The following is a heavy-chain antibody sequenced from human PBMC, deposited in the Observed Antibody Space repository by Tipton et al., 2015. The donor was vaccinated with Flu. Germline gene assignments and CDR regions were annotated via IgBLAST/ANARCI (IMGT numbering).Heavy chain of an antibody. CDR2: INHSGST. V-gene: IGHV4-34*01. D-gene: IGHD3-16*02. J-gene: IGHJ4*02. CDR1: SSYY. CDR3: ARGRAPPRYYDYLWGTYRQRGYYFDY. Sequence: SSYYWAWIRQPPGKGLQWIGEINHSGSTNYNPSLESRVTLSVDTSKNQFSLKLSSVTAADTAVYYCARGRAPPRYYDYLWGTYRQRGYYFDYWGRGTLVTVS.